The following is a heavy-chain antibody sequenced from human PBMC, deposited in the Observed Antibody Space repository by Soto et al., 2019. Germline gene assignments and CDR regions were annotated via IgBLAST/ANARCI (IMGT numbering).Heavy chain of an antibody. D-gene: IGHD2-2*01. CDR2: IIPIFGTA. Sequence: QVQLVQSGAEVKKPGSSVKVSCKASGGTFSSYAISWVRQAPGQGLEWMGGIIPIFGTANYAQKFQGRVTITADESTSTDYMELSSLRSEDTAVYYCARDLPELYQPRNWGMDVWGQGTTFTVSS. CDR3: ARDLPELYQPRNWGMDV. J-gene: IGHJ6*02. V-gene: IGHV1-69*01. CDR1: GGTFSSYA.